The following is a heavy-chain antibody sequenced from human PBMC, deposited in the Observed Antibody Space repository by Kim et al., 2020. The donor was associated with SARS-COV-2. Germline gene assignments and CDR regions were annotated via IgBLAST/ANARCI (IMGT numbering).Heavy chain of an antibody. V-gene: IGHV4-30-2*04. CDR3: ARDLWGLAPYDY. D-gene: IGHD3-16*01. J-gene: IGHJ4*02. Sequence: YYNPSLKSRVTISVDTSKNQFSLKLSSVTAADTAVYYCARDLWGLAPYDYWGQGTLVTVSS.